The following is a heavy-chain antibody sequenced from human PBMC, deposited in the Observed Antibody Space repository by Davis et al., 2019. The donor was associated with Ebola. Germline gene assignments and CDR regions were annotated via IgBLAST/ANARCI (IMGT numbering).Heavy chain of an antibody. D-gene: IGHD2-2*01. CDR1: GYTFTSYA. V-gene: IGHV1-3*01. CDR3: ARVRFGYCSSTSCDQGGMDV. J-gene: IGHJ6*02. CDR2: INAGNGNT. Sequence: ASVKVSCKASGYTFTSYAMHWVRQAPGQRLEWMGWINAGNGNTKYSQKFQGRVTITRDTSASTAYMELSSLRSEDTAVYYCARVRFGYCSSTSCDQGGMDVWGQGTTVTVSS.